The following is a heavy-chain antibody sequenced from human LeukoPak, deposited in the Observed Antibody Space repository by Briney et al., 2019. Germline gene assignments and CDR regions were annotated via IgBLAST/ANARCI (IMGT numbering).Heavy chain of an antibody. CDR1: GXTFSIYA. V-gene: IGHV3-30*03. D-gene: IGHD6-19*01. Sequence: GSLRLSCPASGXTFSIYAMNWVRQAPGKGLEWVTVISSDGSNEYYADSVKGRFTISRDNSKNTLYLQMNSLRTEDTAVYYCATDRASKGEQWLGYLSFWGQGTLVAVSS. CDR3: ATDRASKGEQWLGYLSF. J-gene: IGHJ4*02. CDR2: ISSDGSNE.